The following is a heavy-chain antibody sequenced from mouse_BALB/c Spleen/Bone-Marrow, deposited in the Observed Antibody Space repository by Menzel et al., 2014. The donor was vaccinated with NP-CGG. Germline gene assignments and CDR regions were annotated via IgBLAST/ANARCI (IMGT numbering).Heavy chain of an antibody. Sequence: QGQLQQSGAERGRPGASVKIFCKAFGLAFSSYWVNWVEQRPGQGLEGVGQIYSGDSDTDYNGKFKGKATLTADKSSNTAYMQLTSLTSEDSAVYFCARGGISVDYWGQGTTLTVSS. CDR1: GLAFSSYW. V-gene: IGHV1-80*01. CDR3: ARGGISVDY. J-gene: IGHJ2*01. CDR2: IYSGDSDT.